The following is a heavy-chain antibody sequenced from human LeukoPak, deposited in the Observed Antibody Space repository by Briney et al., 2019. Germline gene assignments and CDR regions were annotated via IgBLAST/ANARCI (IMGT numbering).Heavy chain of an antibody. V-gene: IGHV3-23*01. CDR3: AKFKGWNDGYCYYGMDV. Sequence: GGSLRLSCAASGFTFSSYAMSWVRQAPGKGLEWVSAISGSGGSTYYADSVKGRFTISRDNSKNTLYLQMNSLRAEDTAVYYCAKFKGWNDGYCYYGMDVWGQGTTVTVSS. J-gene: IGHJ6*02. CDR1: GFTFSSYA. D-gene: IGHD1-1*01. CDR2: ISGSGGST.